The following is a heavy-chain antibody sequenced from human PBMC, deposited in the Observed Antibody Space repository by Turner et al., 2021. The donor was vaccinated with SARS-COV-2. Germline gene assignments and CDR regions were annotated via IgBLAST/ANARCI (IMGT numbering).Heavy chain of an antibody. V-gene: IGHV3-74*01. CDR3: AKGPPIGWDSTWLDY. CDR2: INSDGSST. D-gene: IGHD6-13*01. J-gene: IGHJ4*02. Sequence: EVQLVESGGGLVQPGGSLRLSCAASGFTFSNYWMHWVRQAPGKGLVWVSRINSDGSSTSYADSVKGRFTISRDNAKNTLYLQMNSLRAEDTALYYCAKGPPIGWDSTWLDYWGQGTLVTVSS. CDR1: GFTFSNYW.